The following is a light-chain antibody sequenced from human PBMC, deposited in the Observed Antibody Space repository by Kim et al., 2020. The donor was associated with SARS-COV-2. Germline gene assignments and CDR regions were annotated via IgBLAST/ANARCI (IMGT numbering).Light chain of an antibody. Sequence: VSPGESAPLSCWASQSVGNSLAWYQHKPGQAPRLLIYGASTRATGIPARFSGSGSETEFTLTISSLQAEDFAVYFCQQYKNWPPRTFGQGTKLE. CDR3: QQYKNWPPRT. J-gene: IGKJ2*02. V-gene: IGKV3-15*01. CDR1: QSVGNS. CDR2: GAS.